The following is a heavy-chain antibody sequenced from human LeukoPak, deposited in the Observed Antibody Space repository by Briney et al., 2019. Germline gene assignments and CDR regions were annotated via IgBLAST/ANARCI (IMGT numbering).Heavy chain of an antibody. CDR3: AAGMTTVTTGFDY. D-gene: IGHD4-17*01. J-gene: IGHJ4*02. CDR1: GFTFASSA. V-gene: IGHV1-58*02. CDR2: IVVGSGNT. Sequence: SVKVSCKASGFTFASSAMQWVRQARGQRLEWIGWIVVGSGNTNYARKFQERVTITRDMSTSTAYMELSSLRSEDTAVYYCAAGMTTVTTGFDYWGQGSLVTVSS.